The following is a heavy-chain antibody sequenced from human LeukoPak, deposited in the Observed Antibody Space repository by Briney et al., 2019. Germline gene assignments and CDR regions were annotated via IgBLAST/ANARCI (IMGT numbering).Heavy chain of an antibody. Sequence: ASVKVSCKASGYTFTGYYMHWVRQAPGQGLEWMGWINPNSGGTNYAQKFQGRVTMTRDTSISTAYMELSRLRSDDTAVYYCARGGAYCSSTSCYTEGFGFDYWGQGTLVTVSS. D-gene: IGHD2-2*02. V-gene: IGHV1-2*02. CDR3: ARGGAYCSSTSCYTEGFGFDY. CDR1: GYTFTGYY. CDR2: INPNSGGT. J-gene: IGHJ4*02.